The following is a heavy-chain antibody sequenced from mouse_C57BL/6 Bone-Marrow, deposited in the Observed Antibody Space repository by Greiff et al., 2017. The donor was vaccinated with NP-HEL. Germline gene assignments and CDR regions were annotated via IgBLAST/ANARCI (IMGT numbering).Heavy chain of an antibody. CDR3: ARVCDYDEGGFDY. CDR2: IYPGDGDT. Sequence: QVQLQQSGPELVKPGASVKISCKASGYAFSSSWMNWVKQRPGKGLEWIGRIYPGDGDTNYNGKFKGKATLTADKSSSTAYMQLSSLTSEDSAVYFCARVCDYDEGGFDYWGQGTTLTVSS. J-gene: IGHJ2*01. D-gene: IGHD2-4*01. V-gene: IGHV1-82*01. CDR1: GYAFSSSW.